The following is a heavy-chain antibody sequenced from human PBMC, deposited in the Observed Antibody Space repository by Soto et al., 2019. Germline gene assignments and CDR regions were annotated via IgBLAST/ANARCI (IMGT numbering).Heavy chain of an antibody. D-gene: IGHD3-9*01. Sequence: QVHLVQSGAEVKKPGSSVKVSCKISGGTFRTTAISWVRQAPGQGLEWMGEITPVFGTPDYAQKFQGRITSTADASTSTVYMDLSSLRSEDTAVYYCARGGLVITDFYYGLDVWGQGTTVTVSS. J-gene: IGHJ6*02. CDR3: ARGGLVITDFYYGLDV. V-gene: IGHV1-69*01. CDR1: GGTFRTTA. CDR2: ITPVFGTP.